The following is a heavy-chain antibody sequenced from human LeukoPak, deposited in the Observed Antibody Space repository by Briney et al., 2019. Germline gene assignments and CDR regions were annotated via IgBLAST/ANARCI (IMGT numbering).Heavy chain of an antibody. V-gene: IGHV4-39*01. CDR1: GFTFSSYA. CDR3: AKQQLVRCFDY. D-gene: IGHD6-13*01. J-gene: IGHJ4*02. CDR2: IFYSGST. Sequence: GSLRLSCSASGFTFSSYALHWVRQPPGKGLEWIGSIFYSGSTYYNPSLKSRVTISVDTSKTQFSLKLSSVTAADTAVYYCAKQQLVRCFDYWGQGTLVTVSS.